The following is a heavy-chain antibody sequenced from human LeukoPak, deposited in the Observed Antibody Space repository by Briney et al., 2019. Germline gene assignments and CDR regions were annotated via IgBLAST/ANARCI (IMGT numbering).Heavy chain of an antibody. V-gene: IGHV4-34*01. J-gene: IGHJ6*02. CDR1: GRSFSGYY. CDR3: ARQSYYYYGMDV. CDR2: IYYSGST. Sequence: SETLSLTCAVYGRSFSGYYWSWIRQHPGKGLEWIGHIYYSGSTNYNPSLKSRVTMSVDMSKNQLSLNMSSVTAADTAIYYCARQSYYYYGMDVWGQGTTVTVSS.